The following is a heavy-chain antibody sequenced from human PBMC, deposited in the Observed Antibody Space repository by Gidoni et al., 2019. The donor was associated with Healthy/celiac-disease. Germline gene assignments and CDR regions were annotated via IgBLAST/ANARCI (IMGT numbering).Heavy chain of an antibody. CDR3: AHTYLLWFGESPLDY. CDR2: IYWDDDK. J-gene: IGHJ4*02. V-gene: IGHV2-5*02. CDR1: GFSLSTSGVG. Sequence: QITLKESGPTLVKPTQTLTLTCTFSGFSLSTSGVGVGWIRQPPGKALEWLALIYWDDDKRYSPSLKSRLTITKDTSKNQVVLTMTNMDPVDTATYYCAHTYLLWFGESPLDYWGQGTLVTVSS. D-gene: IGHD3-10*01.